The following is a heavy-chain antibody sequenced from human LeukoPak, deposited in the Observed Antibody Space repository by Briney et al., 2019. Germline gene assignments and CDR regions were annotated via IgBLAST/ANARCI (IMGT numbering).Heavy chain of an antibody. D-gene: IGHD5-18*01. Sequence: PSETLSLTCTVYGGSISDYYCSWIRQPAGKGLEYLGRIYSSGSTDYNPSLKSRVTMSVDTSKNQISLKVKSVTAADTAVYYCARITATAMVNAFDYWGQGMLVTVSS. CDR3: ARITATAMVNAFDY. V-gene: IGHV4-4*07. CDR2: IYSSGST. J-gene: IGHJ4*02. CDR1: GGSISDYY.